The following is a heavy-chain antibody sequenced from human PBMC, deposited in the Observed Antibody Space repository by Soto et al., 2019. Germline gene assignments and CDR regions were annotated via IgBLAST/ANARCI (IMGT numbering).Heavy chain of an antibody. Sequence: EVQLVESGGGLVQPGGSLRLSCVASGFTFSTDSMNWVRQAPGKGLEWVAHISTSGATRYYADSVKGRFTISRDNAKTALYLQMDSLRNDDKAVYYCARFFGSGFDYWGQGTLVTVSS. CDR1: GFTFSTDS. V-gene: IGHV3-48*02. J-gene: IGHJ4*02. D-gene: IGHD6-19*01. CDR3: ARFFGSGFDY. CDR2: ISTSGATR.